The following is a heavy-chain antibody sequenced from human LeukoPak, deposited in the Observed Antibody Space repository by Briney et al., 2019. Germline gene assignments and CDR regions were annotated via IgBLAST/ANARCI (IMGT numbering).Heavy chain of an antibody. D-gene: IGHD6-6*01. J-gene: IGHJ4*02. CDR2: IIPIFGTA. CDR1: GGTFSSYA. V-gene: IGHV1-69*05. Sequence: GASVKVSCKASGGTFSSYAISWVRQAPGQGLEWMGGIIPIFGTANYAQKFQGRVTITTDESTSTAYMELSSLRSEDTAVYYCAREGDSSSTGYFDYWGQGTLVTVSS. CDR3: AREGDSSSTGYFDY.